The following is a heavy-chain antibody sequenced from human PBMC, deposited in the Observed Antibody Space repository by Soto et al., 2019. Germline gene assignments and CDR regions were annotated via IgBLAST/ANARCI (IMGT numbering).Heavy chain of an antibody. CDR2: AYYSGTT. V-gene: IGHV4-39*01. D-gene: IGHD3-10*01. CDR3: ARHFYGSGRFGDY. CDR1: GDSISSTNYY. J-gene: IGHJ4*02. Sequence: SETLSLTCTVSGDSISSTNYYWGWIRQPPGKGLEWIASAYYSGTTYYNPSLKSRVTISVDTSKNQFSLKLTSVTAADMAVYYCARHFYGSGRFGDYWGQGTLVTVSS.